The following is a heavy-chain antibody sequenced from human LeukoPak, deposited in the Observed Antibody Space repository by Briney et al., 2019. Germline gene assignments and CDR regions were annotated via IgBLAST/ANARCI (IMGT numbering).Heavy chain of an antibody. CDR2: ISGSGGTT. D-gene: IGHD5-24*01. CDR1: GLTFTSYT. CDR3: AKSIGVDRNGYSSDYFDY. V-gene: IGHV3-23*01. J-gene: IGHJ4*02. Sequence: GGSLRLSCAASGLTFTSYTMSWVRQAPGKGLAWLSAISGSGGTTYYADSVKGRFTISRDKSKNMLYLQMNSLRAEDTAVYYCAKSIGVDRNGYSSDYFDYWGQGTLVTVSS.